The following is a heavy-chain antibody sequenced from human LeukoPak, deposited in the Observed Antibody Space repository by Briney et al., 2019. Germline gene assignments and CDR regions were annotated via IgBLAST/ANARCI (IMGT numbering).Heavy chain of an antibody. D-gene: IGHD6-13*01. CDR1: GGSFSSYY. Sequence: SETLSLTCAVYGGSFSSYYWSWIRQPAGKGLEWIGRIYTSGSTNYNPSLKSRVTMSVDTSKNRFSLKLSSVTAADTAVYYCALLKTGYSSSWYWFDPWGQGTLLTVSS. J-gene: IGHJ5*02. CDR2: IYTSGST. CDR3: ALLKTGYSSSWYWFDP. V-gene: IGHV4-59*10.